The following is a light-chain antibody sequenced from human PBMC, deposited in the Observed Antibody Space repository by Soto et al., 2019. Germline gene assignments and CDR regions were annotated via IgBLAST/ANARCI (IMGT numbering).Light chain of an antibody. CDR3: QTYISPQCTFGQWT. V-gene: IGKV3-20*01. CDR1: QTGSSNY. CDR2: GTS. Sequence: SILTQSPGTVSLSPGERATLSCRASQTGSSNYLAWYQQKPGQAPRLLIYGTSTRATGVPDRFSGSGSGTDFTLTINRLEPEDSAIYHCQTYISPQCTFGQWTFGQGTKVEIK. J-gene: IGKJ1*01.